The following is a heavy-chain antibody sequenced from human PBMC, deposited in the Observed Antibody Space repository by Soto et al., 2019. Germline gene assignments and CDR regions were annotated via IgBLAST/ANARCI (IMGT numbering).Heavy chain of an antibody. V-gene: IGHV3-30*18. CDR3: AKENRYNWNPLCY. J-gene: IGHJ4*02. D-gene: IGHD1-20*01. CDR2: ISYDGSNK. Sequence: QPGGSLRLSCAASGFTFSSYGMHWVRQAPGKGLEWVAVISYDGSNKYYADSVKGRFTISRDNSKNTLYLQMNSLRAEDTAVYYCAKENRYNWNPLCYWGQGTLVTVSS. CDR1: GFTFSSYG.